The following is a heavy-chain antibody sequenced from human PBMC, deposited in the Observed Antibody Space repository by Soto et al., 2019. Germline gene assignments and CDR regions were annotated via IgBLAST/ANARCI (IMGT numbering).Heavy chain of an antibody. D-gene: IGHD6-13*01. Sequence: SETLSLTCTVSGDSISTSHWTWIRQPPGKGLEWIGSIYYSGTANYNPSLKSRVTMSVDTSNNQFSLRLSSVTAADTATYYCARDAAGGYNWFDPWGQGTLVTVSS. CDR1: GDSISTSH. CDR3: ARDAAGGYNWFDP. CDR2: IYYSGTA. V-gene: IGHV4-59*01. J-gene: IGHJ5*02.